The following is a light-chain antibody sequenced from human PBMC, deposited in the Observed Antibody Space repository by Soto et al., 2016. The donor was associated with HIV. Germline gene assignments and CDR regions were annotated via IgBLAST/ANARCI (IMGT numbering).Light chain of an antibody. J-gene: IGLJ2*01. V-gene: IGLV3-21*03. Sequence: SYELPQPPSVSVAPGKTARIACGGNNIGSKSVHWYQQKPGQAPVLVVYDDSDRPSGIPERFSGSNSGNSATLTISRVEAGDEADYFCQVWDSSTNHVVFGGGTKLTVL. CDR2: DDS. CDR1: NIGSKS. CDR3: QVWDSSTNHVV.